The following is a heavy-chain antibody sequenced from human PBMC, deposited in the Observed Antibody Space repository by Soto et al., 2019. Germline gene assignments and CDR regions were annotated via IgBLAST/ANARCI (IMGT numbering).Heavy chain of an antibody. CDR3: AKVTGYCSSSSCRRDYYYYYGMDV. CDR2: ISYDGSDK. Sequence: GGSLRLSCAASGFTFSNYGMHWVRQAPGKGLEWVAVISYDGSDKYYADSVKGRSSISRDNSKNTLYLQMNSLRAEDTAVYYCAKVTGYCSSSSCRRDYYYYYGMDVWGQGTTVTVSS. D-gene: IGHD2-2*01. J-gene: IGHJ6*02. CDR1: GFTFSNYG. V-gene: IGHV3-30*18.